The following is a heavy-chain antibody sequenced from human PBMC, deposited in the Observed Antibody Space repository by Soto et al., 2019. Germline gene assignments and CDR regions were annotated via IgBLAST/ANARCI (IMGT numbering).Heavy chain of an antibody. CDR2: ISGSSRYT. CDR3: ARGSGGAARFDY. Sequence: LSLTCTVSGGSISDYYMTWIRQAPGKGLEWVSYISGSSRYTNYADSMKGRFTISRDNAKNSLYLQMNSLRAEDTAVYYCARGSGGAARFDYWGRGTLVTVSS. CDR1: GGSISDYY. V-gene: IGHV3-11*05. D-gene: IGHD3-10*01. J-gene: IGHJ4*02.